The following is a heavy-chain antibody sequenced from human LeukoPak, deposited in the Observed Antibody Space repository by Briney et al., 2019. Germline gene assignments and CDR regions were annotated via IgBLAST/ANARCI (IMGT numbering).Heavy chain of an antibody. CDR2: ISGSGGST. CDR1: GFTFSSYA. CDR3: AKGGLDPSYYYYGMDV. J-gene: IGHJ6*02. D-gene: IGHD6-19*01. Sequence: GGSLRLSCAASGFTFSSYAMSWVRQAPGKGLEWVSAISGSGGSTYYADSVEGRFTISRDNSKNTLYLQMNSLRAEDTAVYYCAKGGLDPSYYYYGMDVWGQGTTVTVSS. V-gene: IGHV3-23*01.